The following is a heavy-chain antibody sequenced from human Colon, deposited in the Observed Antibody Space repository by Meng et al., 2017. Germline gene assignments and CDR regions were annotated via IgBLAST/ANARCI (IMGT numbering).Heavy chain of an antibody. V-gene: IGHV4-31*03. CDR3: ARRYGSGTYPFDF. D-gene: IGHD3-10*01. CDR2: IYYSENT. CDR1: GASIRGGGYY. J-gene: IGHJ4*02. Sequence: QKQEAGPGPVKPSETLSLTCSVSGASIRGGGYYWSWIRQVPGKGLDLIGYIYYSENTYYKPSLQSRAIISVDTSKNEFSLRLSSVSAADTAVYYCARRYGSGTYPFDFWGQGILVTVSS.